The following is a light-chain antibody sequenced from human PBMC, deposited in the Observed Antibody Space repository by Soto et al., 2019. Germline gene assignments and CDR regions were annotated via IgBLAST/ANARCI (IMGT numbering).Light chain of an antibody. CDR1: QSVLYSSSSKNY. J-gene: IGKJ3*01. V-gene: IGKV4-1*01. CDR2: WAS. Sequence: DIVMTQSPDSLAVSLGERATINCKSSQSVLYSSSSKNYLAWYQQKPGPPPKLLIYWASTRESGVPDRLSGSGSGAEFTLTISSLQAEDGAVYYCQQYYSTPCTFVPGTKVDIK. CDR3: QQYYSTPCT.